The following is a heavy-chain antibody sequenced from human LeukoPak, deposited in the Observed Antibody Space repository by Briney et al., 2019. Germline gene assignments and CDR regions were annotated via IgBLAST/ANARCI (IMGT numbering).Heavy chain of an antibody. CDR3: ARDNWVDC. V-gene: IGHV3-48*04. J-gene: IGHJ5*01. CDR2: IDTSSSTM. CDR1: GFTFSSYS. Sequence: GGSLRLSCAASGFTFSSYSMTWVRQAPGKGLEWVSFIDTSSSTMYYTDSVKGRFTISRDNAKNSLYLQMNSLKVEDTARYYCARDNWVDCWGQGTLVTVSS.